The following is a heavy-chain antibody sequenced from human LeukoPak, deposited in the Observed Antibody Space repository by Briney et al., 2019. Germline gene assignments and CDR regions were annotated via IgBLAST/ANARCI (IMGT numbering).Heavy chain of an antibody. CDR3: ARGMTTTIYYYYYYMDV. CDR2: IIPIFGTA. D-gene: IGHD4-17*01. Sequence: SVKVSCKASGGTFSSYAISWVRQAPGQGLEWMGGIIPIFGTASYAQKFQGRVTITADKSTSTAYMELSSLRSEDTAVYYCARGMTTTIYYYYYYMDVWGKGTTVTISS. V-gene: IGHV1-69*06. J-gene: IGHJ6*03. CDR1: GGTFSSYA.